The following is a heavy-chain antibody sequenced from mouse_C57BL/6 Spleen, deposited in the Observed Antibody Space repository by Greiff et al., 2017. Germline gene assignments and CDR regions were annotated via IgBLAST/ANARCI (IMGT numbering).Heavy chain of an antibody. Sequence: VQLQQSGAELAKPGASVKLSCKTSGYTFTSYWMHWVKQRPGQGLEWIGYINPSSGYTKYNQKFKDKATLTADKSSSTAYMHLSSLTYEDSAVYYCAKAAQASAMDYWGQGTSVTVSS. CDR1: GYTFTSYW. D-gene: IGHD3-2*02. CDR3: AKAAQASAMDY. CDR2: INPSSGYT. V-gene: IGHV1-7*01. J-gene: IGHJ4*01.